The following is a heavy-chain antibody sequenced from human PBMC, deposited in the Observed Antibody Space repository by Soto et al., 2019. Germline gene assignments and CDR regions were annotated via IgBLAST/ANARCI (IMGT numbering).Heavy chain of an antibody. V-gene: IGHV3-33*01. CDR1: GFTFSTYG. CDR3: GRDGALGDTAVVDS. D-gene: IGHD5-18*01. CDR2: IWYDGSNK. Sequence: QVQLVESGGGVVQPGKSLRLSCAASGFTFSTYGMHWVRQAPGKGLEWVAVIWYDGSNKYHGDSLKGRFTISRDHSKKTLYLQINNLTADDTAVYYCGRDGALGDTAVVDSWGQGTLVIVSS. J-gene: IGHJ4*02.